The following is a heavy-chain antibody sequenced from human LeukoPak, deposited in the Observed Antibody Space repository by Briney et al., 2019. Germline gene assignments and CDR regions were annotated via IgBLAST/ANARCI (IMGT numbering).Heavy chain of an antibody. CDR2: ISYDGSNK. Sequence: PGGSLRLSCAASGFTFSSYGIHWVRQAPGKGLEWVALISYDGSNKYYADSVKGRFTISRDNFKNTLFLQMNSLRAEDTAVYYCAKVKGVGLVGPTLDYFDYWGQGTLVTVSS. D-gene: IGHD1-26*01. J-gene: IGHJ4*02. CDR3: AKVKGVGLVGPTLDYFDY. CDR1: GFTFSSYG. V-gene: IGHV3-30*18.